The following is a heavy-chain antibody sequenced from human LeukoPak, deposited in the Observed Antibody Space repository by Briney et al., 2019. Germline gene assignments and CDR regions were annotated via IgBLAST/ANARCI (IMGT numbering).Heavy chain of an antibody. CDR1: GYTFTSYA. CDR3: ACYDSSGYSTGPLRTDRDDAFDI. V-gene: IGHV7-4-1*02. J-gene: IGHJ3*02. D-gene: IGHD3-22*01. CDR2: INTNTGNP. Sequence: ASVKVSCKASGYTFTSYAMNWVRQAPGQWLEWMGWINTNTGNPTYAQGFTGRFVFSLDTSVSTAYLQISSLKAEDTAVYYCACYDSSGYSTGPLRTDRDDAFDIWGQGTMVTVSS.